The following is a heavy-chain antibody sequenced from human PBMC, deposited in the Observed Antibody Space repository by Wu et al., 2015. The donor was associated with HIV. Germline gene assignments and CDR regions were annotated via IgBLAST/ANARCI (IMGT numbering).Heavy chain of an antibody. D-gene: IGHD5-12*01. Sequence: EVHLVQSGAEVKKPGATVKISCKVSGYTFIDQYMHWVQQAPGKGLEWMGLVDPEDGETIYAEKFQGRVTITADTSTDTAYMELSSLRSDDTAIYYCARGREYKEYDMGNWLDPWGQGTLVTVSS. CDR2: VDPEDGET. CDR3: ARGREYKEYDMGNWLDP. V-gene: IGHV1-69-2*01. CDR1: GYTFIDQY. J-gene: IGHJ5*02.